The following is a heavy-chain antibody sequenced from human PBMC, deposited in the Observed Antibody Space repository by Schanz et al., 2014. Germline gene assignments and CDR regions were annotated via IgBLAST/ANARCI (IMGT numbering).Heavy chain of an antibody. CDR1: GYTFTSYG. V-gene: IGHV1-18*01. CDR3: ARALKGKVAIVGVIAAQNYYYMDV. CDR2: ISVYTGNT. Sequence: QVQLVQSGAEVKKPGASVKVSCKASGYTFTSYGISWVRQAPGQGLEWVGWISVYTGNTKYGQKVQGRVTMTADTSTNTAYLDLSRLRSEDTGVYYCARALKGKVAIVGVIAAQNYYYMDVWGKGTTVTVSS. D-gene: IGHD2-21*01. J-gene: IGHJ6*03.